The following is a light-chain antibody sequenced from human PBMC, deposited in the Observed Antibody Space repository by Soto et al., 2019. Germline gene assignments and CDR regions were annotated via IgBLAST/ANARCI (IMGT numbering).Light chain of an antibody. CDR3: QQSYRSLCT. CDR1: KSISSS. CDR2: TAS. Sequence: DIQMTQSPSSLSASVGDRVTITCRASKSISSSLNWYQQKPGKAPKLLIYTASSLQSGVPSRFSGSGSGTDFTLTISSLQPEDFATYYCQQSYRSLCTCGPGTKVD. V-gene: IGKV1-39*01. J-gene: IGKJ3*01.